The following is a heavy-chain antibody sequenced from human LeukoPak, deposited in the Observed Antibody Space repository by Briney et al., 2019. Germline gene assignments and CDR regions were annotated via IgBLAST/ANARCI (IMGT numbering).Heavy chain of an antibody. D-gene: IGHD3-22*01. V-gene: IGHV1-2*06. CDR3: ARGGANYYDSTPQILFDY. Sequence: ASVKVSCKASGYTFTGYYMHWVRQAPGQGLEWMGRINPNSGGTKYAQKFQGRVTMTRDTSISTAYMELSRLGSDDTAVYYCARGGANYYDSTPQILFDYWGQGTLVTVSS. J-gene: IGHJ4*02. CDR1: GYTFTGYY. CDR2: INPNSGGT.